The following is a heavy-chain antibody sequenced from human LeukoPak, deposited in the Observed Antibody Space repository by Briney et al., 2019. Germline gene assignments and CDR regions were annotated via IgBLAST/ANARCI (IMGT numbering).Heavy chain of an antibody. D-gene: IGHD3-3*01. Sequence: SETLSLTCAVYGGSFSGYYWSWIRQPPGKGLEWIGEINHSGSTNYNPPLKSRATISVDTSKNQFSLKLSSVTAADTAVYYRARGKGITIFGVPRYFDYWGQGTLVTVSS. CDR3: ARGKGITIFGVPRYFDY. CDR1: GGSFSGYY. CDR2: INHSGST. V-gene: IGHV4-34*01. J-gene: IGHJ4*02.